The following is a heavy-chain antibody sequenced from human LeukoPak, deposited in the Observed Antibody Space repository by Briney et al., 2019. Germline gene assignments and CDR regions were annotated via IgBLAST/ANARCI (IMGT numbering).Heavy chain of an antibody. Sequence: SETLSLTCTVSGGSISSSSYYWGWIRQPPGKGLEWIGSIYYSGSTYYNPSLKSRVTISVDTSKNQFSLKLSSVTAADTAVYYCARKVVTASPSQHWGQGTLVTVSS. CDR3: ARKVVTASPSQH. V-gene: IGHV4-39*01. CDR2: IYYSGST. CDR1: GGSISSSSYY. D-gene: IGHD2-21*02. J-gene: IGHJ1*01.